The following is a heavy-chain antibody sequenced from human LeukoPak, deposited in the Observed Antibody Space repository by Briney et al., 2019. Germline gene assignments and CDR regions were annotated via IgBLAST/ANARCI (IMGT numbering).Heavy chain of an antibody. D-gene: IGHD6-6*01. CDR1: GGTFSSYA. V-gene: IGHV1-69*04. CDR3: ARKGGSSGLSSAGYYFDY. Sequence: GASVKVSCKASGGTFSSYAISWVRQAPGQGLEWMGRIIPILGIANYAQKFQGRVTITTDESTSTAYMELSSLRSEDTAVYYCARKGGSSGLSSAGYYFDYWGQGTLVTVSS. J-gene: IGHJ4*02. CDR2: IIPILGIA.